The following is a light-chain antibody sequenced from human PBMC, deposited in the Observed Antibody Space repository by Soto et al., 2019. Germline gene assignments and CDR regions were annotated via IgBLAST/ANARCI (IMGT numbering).Light chain of an antibody. J-gene: IGLJ2*01. CDR2: RND. Sequence: QSVLTQPPSASGTPGQRVTISCSGSDSNIGTNYVYWYQQIAGTAPKLLIYRNDQRPSGVPDRVSGSKSGTSVSLAISGLRSEDEADYYCAAWDDSLSAVLFGGGTKVTVL. V-gene: IGLV1-47*01. CDR3: AAWDDSLSAVL. CDR1: DSNIGTNY.